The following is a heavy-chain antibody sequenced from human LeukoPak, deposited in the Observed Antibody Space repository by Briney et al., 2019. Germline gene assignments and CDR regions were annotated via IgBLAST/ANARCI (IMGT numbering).Heavy chain of an antibody. CDR1: GFTFSSYS. CDR3: ARGVTYLGDFDY. CDR2: ISGSGGAT. D-gene: IGHD3-10*01. J-gene: IGHJ4*02. Sequence: GGSLRLSCAASGFTFSSYSMNWVRQAPGKGLEWVSTISGSGGATYSADSVKGRFTISRDNSKNTLSLQMNSLRAEDTAVYYCARGVTYLGDFDYWGQGTLVTVSS. V-gene: IGHV3-23*01.